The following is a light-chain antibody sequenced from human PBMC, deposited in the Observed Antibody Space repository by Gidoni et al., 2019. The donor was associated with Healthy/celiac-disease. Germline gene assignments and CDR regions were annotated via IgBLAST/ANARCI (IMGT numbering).Light chain of an antibody. CDR1: SRDFGGYNY. CDR3: SSYTSSSTWV. CDR2: EVS. J-gene: IGLJ3*02. V-gene: IGLV2-14*01. Sequence: QSALTQPASVSGSPGQSITISCTGTSRDFGGYNYVSWYQQHPGKAPKLMIYEVSNRPSGVSNRFSGSKSGNTASLTISGLQAEDEADYYCSSYTSSSTWVFGGGTKLTVL.